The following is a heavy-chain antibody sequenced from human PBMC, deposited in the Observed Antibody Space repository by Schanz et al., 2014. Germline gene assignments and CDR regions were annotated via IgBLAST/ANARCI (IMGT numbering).Heavy chain of an antibody. Sequence: QLQLQESGPGLVKPSETLSLTCTVSGGSISSSNYYWGWIRQPPGKGLEWIESIYYSGSTYYNPSFKSRFPTSVDTSKNQFSLKPTSVTAADTAVYYCARGGTYGIFYDHMDVWGRGTTVTVSS. CDR2: IYYSGST. D-gene: IGHD3-22*01. CDR3: ARGGTYGIFYDHMDV. J-gene: IGHJ6*03. V-gene: IGHV4-39*01. CDR1: GGSISSSNYY.